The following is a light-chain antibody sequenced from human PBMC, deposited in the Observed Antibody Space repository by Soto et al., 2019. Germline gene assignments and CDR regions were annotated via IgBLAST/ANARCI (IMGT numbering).Light chain of an antibody. Sequence: ELVMTQSPATLSVSAGDRAALSCRASQSVSSSYLAWYQQKPGQAPRLLIYGASTRATGIPARFSGSGSETEFTLTISSLQAEDSAVYFCQQYNNWPTWTXGQGTKVEIK. J-gene: IGKJ1*01. V-gene: IGKV3-15*01. CDR1: QSVSSSY. CDR3: QQYNNWPTWT. CDR2: GAS.